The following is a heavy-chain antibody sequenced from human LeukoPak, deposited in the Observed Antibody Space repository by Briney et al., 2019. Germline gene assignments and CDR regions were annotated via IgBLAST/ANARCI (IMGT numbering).Heavy chain of an antibody. J-gene: IGHJ4*02. CDR2: IIPIFGTA. D-gene: IGHD4-17*01. CDR3: ARDGETVTTVTTPLEN. V-gene: IGHV1-69*13. Sequence: VASVKVSCKASGGTFSSYAISWVRQAPGQGLEWMGGIIPIFGTANYAQKFQGRVTITADESTSTAYMELSSLRSEDTAVYYCARDGETVTTVTTPLENWGQGTLVTVSS. CDR1: GGTFSSYA.